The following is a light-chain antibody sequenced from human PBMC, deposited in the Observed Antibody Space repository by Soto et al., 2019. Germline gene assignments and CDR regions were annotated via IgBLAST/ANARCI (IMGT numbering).Light chain of an antibody. V-gene: IGKV3-20*01. CDR3: HQCLSSRT. J-gene: IGKJ1*01. CDR2: AAS. Sequence: EIVLTQSPGTLSLSPGERATLSCRASQSVSSSYLAWYQQKPGQAPRLLIYAASSRATGIPDMFSGSASGTDFTLTISKLEPEDFAVYYCHQCLSSRTFGQGTKVEIK. CDR1: QSVSSSY.